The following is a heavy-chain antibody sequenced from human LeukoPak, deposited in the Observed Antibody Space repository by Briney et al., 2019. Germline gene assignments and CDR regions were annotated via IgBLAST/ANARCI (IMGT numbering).Heavy chain of an antibody. D-gene: IGHD3-10*01. Sequence: PGGSLRLSCAASGFTVSSNYMSWVRQAPGKGLEWVSVIYSGGSTYYADSVKGRFTISRDNSKNTLYLQMNSLRAEDTAVYYCARESRIRGVSFRESHYFYYYGTDVWGQGTSVIVSS. V-gene: IGHV3-66*01. CDR3: ARESRIRGVSFRESHYFYYYGTDV. CDR1: GFTVSSNY. CDR2: IYSGGST. J-gene: IGHJ6*02.